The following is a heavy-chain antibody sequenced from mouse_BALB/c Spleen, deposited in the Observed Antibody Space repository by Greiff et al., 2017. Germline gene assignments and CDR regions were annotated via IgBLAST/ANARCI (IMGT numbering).Heavy chain of an antibody. CDR2: IWAGGST. D-gene: IGHD2-1*01. CDR1: GFSLTSYG. Sequence: VKLMESGPGLVAPSQSLSITCTVSGFSLTSYGVHWVRQPPGKGLEWLGVIWAGGSTNYNSALMSRLSISKDNSKSQVFLKMNSLQTDDTAMYCCARGYGTSGFLAYWGQGTLVTVSA. CDR3: ARGYGTSGFLAY. V-gene: IGHV2-9*02. J-gene: IGHJ3*01.